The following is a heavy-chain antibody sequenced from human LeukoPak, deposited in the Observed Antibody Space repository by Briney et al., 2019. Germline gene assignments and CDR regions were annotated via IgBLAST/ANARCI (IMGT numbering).Heavy chain of an antibody. CDR2: INPNSGGT. Sequence: ASVKVSCKASGYTFTGYYMYWVRQAPGQGLEWMGWINPNSGGTNYAQKFQGRVTMTRDTSISTAYMELSRLRSDDAAVYYCARVGAPAARGYYYYYMDVWGKGTTVTVSS. V-gene: IGHV1-2*02. D-gene: IGHD2-2*01. CDR1: GYTFTGYY. CDR3: ARVGAPAARGYYYYYMDV. J-gene: IGHJ6*03.